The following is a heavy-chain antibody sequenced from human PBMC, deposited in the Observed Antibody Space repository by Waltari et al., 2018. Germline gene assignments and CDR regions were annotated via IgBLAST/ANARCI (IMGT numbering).Heavy chain of an antibody. J-gene: IGHJ4*02. CDR2: INTNTQNP. D-gene: IGHD3-16*01. CDR1: GYTFTDHA. CDR3: ARELLGGGAFDS. V-gene: IGHV7-4-1*02. Sequence: QVQLVQSGSELKKPGASVKVSCKASGYTFTDHAMNWVRQAPGQGLQFLGWINTNTQNPVYDRGFAGRFVFSLDTSISTVDMEITSLKTEDTAVYYCARELLGGGAFDSWGQGTLVSVSS.